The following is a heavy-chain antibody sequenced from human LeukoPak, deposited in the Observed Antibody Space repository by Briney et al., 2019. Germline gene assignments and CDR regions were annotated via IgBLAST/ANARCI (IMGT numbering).Heavy chain of an antibody. V-gene: IGHV4-34*01. CDR3: ARGQGYSYGY. J-gene: IGHJ4*02. CDR1: GGSFSGYY. D-gene: IGHD5-18*01. CDR2: INHSGST. Sequence: PSETLSLTCAVYGGSFSGYYWSWIRQPPGKGLEWIGEINHSGSTNYNPSLKSRVTISVDTPKNQFSLKLSSVTAADTAVYYCARGQGYSYGYWGQGTLVTVPS.